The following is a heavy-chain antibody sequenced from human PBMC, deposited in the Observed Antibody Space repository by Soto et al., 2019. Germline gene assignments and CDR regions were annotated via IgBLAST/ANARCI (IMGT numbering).Heavy chain of an antibody. D-gene: IGHD4-17*01. CDR2: IYSGGST. Sequence: HPGGSLRLSCAASGFTVSSNYMSWVRQAPGKGLEWVSVIYSGGSTYYADSVKGRFTISRHNSKNTLYLQMNSLRAEDTAVYYCARDITVTTRDDAFDIWGQGTMVTVSS. CDR3: ARDITVTTRDDAFDI. J-gene: IGHJ3*02. CDR1: GFTVSSNY. V-gene: IGHV3-53*04.